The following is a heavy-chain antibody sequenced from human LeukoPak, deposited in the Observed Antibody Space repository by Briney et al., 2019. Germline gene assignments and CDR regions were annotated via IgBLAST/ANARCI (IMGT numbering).Heavy chain of an antibody. D-gene: IGHD6-19*01. CDR2: IYSDGTT. CDR3: AREGSSGWYEFWFDP. V-gene: IGHV3-66*01. Sequence: PGGSLRLSCAASGLTVSTNYMNWVRQAPGKGLEWVSVIYSDGTTYYADSVKGRFIISRDNSKNTLYLQMNSVRADDTAFYYCAREGSSGWYEFWFDPWGQGTLVTVSA. CDR1: GLTVSTNY. J-gene: IGHJ5*02.